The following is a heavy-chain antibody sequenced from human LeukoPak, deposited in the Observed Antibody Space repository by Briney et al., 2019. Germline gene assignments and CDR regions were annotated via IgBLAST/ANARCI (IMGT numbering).Heavy chain of an antibody. CDR3: ASDGIDYGDHTFFDY. D-gene: IGHD4-17*01. J-gene: IGHJ4*02. V-gene: IGHV3-23*01. Sequence: GGSLRLSCAASGFTFSSYAMSWVRQAPGKGLEWVSAISGSGGSTYYADSVKGRFTISRDNSKSTLYLQMDSLRAEDTAVYYCASDGIDYGDHTFFDYWGQGTLVTVSS. CDR1: GFTFSSYA. CDR2: ISGSGGST.